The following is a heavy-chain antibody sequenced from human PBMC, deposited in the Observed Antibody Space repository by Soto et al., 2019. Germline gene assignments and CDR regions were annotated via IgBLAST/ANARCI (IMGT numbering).Heavy chain of an antibody. CDR3: ARAKTTVTTFYP. CDR1: GFSISSGGYY. J-gene: IGHJ5*02. V-gene: IGHV4-31*03. CDR2: IYYSGTT. Sequence: QVQLQESGPGLVKPSQTLSLTCTVSGFSISSGGYYWSWIRQYPGKGLEWIGNIYYSGTTYYNPSLKSRLTISVDTSDNQFSLRLSSLTAADTAVYFCARAKTTVTTFYPWGEGTLVTVSS. D-gene: IGHD4-4*01.